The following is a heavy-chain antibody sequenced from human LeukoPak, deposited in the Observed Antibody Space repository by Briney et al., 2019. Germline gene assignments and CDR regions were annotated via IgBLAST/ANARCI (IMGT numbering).Heavy chain of an antibody. CDR1: GFTVSNNY. D-gene: IGHD5-18*01. V-gene: IGHV3-53*05. Sequence: GGSLRLSCAASGFTVSNNYMTWFRQAPGKGLEWVSIIYSGGSTYYADSVKGRFTISRDNSKNTLYLQMSSLRAEDTAVYYCVKDSDTAMAGFDYWGQGTLVTVSS. CDR3: VKDSDTAMAGFDY. CDR2: IYSGGST. J-gene: IGHJ4*02.